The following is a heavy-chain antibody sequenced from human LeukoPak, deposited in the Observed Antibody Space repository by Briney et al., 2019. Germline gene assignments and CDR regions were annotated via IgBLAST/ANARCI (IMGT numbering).Heavy chain of an antibody. CDR1: GFTFSSHW. CDR2: INSDGSST. J-gene: IGHJ6*02. Sequence: GGSLRLSCAASGFTFSSHWMHWVRQAPGKGLVWVSRINSDGSSTSYADSVKGRFTISRDNAKNTLYLQMNSLRAEDTAVYYCARGDYAFSTNYYYYGMDVWGQGTTVTVSS. V-gene: IGHV3-74*01. CDR3: ARGDYAFSTNYYYYGMDV. D-gene: IGHD4/OR15-4a*01.